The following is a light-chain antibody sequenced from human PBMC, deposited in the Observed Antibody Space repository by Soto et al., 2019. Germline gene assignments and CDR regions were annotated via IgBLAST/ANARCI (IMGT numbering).Light chain of an antibody. Sequence: DIVMTQSPDSLAVSLGERATINCKSSQSVLYTSNNKNYLSWYQQKPGQPPKLLIYWASTRESGVPDRFSGSGSGTDFTLTISSLQAEDVAVYYCQHYYNNHTTFGGGTKVDIK. CDR1: QSVLYTSNNKNY. CDR2: WAS. CDR3: QHYYNNHTT. V-gene: IGKV4-1*01. J-gene: IGKJ4*01.